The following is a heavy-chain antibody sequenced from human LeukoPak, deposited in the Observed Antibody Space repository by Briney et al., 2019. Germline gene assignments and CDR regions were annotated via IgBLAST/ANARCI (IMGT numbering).Heavy chain of an antibody. J-gene: IGHJ4*02. CDR1: GASISDYY. CDR2: IYATET. Sequence: NPSETLSLTCNVSGASISDYYWSWIRQSAGKGLEWIGRIYATETDFNPSLKSRLTMSIDTSKNQFSLKLGSVTAADTGVYYCARHQGWLQWEYWGQGTLVTVSS. D-gene: IGHD5-24*01. CDR3: ARHQGWLQWEY. V-gene: IGHV4-4*07.